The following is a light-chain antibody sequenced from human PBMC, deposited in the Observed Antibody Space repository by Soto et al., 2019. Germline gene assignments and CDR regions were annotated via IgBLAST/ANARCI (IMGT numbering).Light chain of an antibody. CDR2: GNS. Sequence: QSVLTQPPSVSGAPGQRVTISCTGSSSNIGAGYDVHWYQQLPGTAPKLLMYGNSNRPSGVPDRFSGSKSGTSASLAITGLQAEDAADYYCQSYDRILSGSRVFGGGTKLTVL. CDR1: SSNIGAGYD. CDR3: QSYDRILSGSRV. J-gene: IGLJ2*01. V-gene: IGLV1-40*01.